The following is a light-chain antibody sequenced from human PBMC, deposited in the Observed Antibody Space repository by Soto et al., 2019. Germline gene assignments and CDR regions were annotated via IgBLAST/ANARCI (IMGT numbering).Light chain of an antibody. CDR1: RSISSSY. Sequence: DIQMTQSPSSLSASVGDRVTITCRASRSISSSYLNWYQQKPGKAPNLLIYATSSLQSGVPSRFSGSGSGTDFTLTISSLQPEDFATYYCQQSSTTPPTFGQGTKVEIK. CDR2: ATS. V-gene: IGKV1-39*01. J-gene: IGKJ1*01. CDR3: QQSSTTPPT.